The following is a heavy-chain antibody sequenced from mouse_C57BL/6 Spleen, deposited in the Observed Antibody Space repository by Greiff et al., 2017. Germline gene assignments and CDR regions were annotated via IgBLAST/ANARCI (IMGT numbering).Heavy chain of an antibody. CDR1: GYAFTNYL. D-gene: IGHD4-1*01. Sequence: VQLQQSGAELVRPETSVKVSCKASGYAFTNYLIEWVKQRPGQGLEWIGVINPGSGGTNYNEKFKGKATLTADKSSSTAYMQLSSLTSEDSAVYFCASNWAYWGQGTTLTVSS. J-gene: IGHJ2*01. CDR3: ASNWAY. V-gene: IGHV1-54*01. CDR2: INPGSGGT.